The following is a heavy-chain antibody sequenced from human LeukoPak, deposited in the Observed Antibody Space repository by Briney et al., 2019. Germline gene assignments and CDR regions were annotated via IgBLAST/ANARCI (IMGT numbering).Heavy chain of an antibody. D-gene: IGHD4-17*01. CDR1: GGSISSYY. CDR2: IYYSGST. Sequence: PSETLSLTCTVSGGSISSYYWSWIRQPPGKGLEWIGYIYYSGSTNYNPSLKSRVTISVDTSKNQFSLKLSSVTAADTAVYYRARGSFPAYVTTVTTGAFPFDPWGQGTLVTVSS. V-gene: IGHV4-59*01. CDR3: ARGSFPAYVTTVTTGAFPFDP. J-gene: IGHJ5*02.